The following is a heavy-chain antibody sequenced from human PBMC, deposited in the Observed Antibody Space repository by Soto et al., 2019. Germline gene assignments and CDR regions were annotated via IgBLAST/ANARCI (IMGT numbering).Heavy chain of an antibody. CDR2: IIPIFGTA. CDR1: EDTFRNYA. Sequence: QVELVQSGAEVKKPGSSVKVSCQASEDTFRNYAISWVRQAPGQGLEWMGGIIPIFGTANYAQKFQGSVTITADRSPNTVYFELSSLRSEDTAVYYCASTKHDSSAYYYWYLGLWGRGTLVTVSS. V-gene: IGHV1-69*06. CDR3: ASTKHDSSAYYYWYLGL. D-gene: IGHD3-22*01. J-gene: IGHJ2*01.